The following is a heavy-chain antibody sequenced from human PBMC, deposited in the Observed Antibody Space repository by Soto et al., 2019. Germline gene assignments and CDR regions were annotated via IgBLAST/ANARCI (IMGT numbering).Heavy chain of an antibody. J-gene: IGHJ4*02. CDR2: ISSSSNYI. D-gene: IGHD3-22*01. CDR3: ARGYDSFDS. V-gene: IGHV3-21*01. CDR1: GFTFSSYT. Sequence: EVQLVESGGGLVKPGGSLRLSCAASGFTFSSYTMNWVRQAPGKGLEWVSSISSSSNYIYYADSVKGRFTISRDNAKKSLYLQMNSLRAEDTAVYYCARGYDSFDSWGQGTPVTVSS.